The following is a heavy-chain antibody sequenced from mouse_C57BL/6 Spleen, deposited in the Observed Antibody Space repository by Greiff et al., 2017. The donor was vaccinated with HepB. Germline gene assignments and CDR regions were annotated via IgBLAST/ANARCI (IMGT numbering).Heavy chain of an antibody. CDR2: IYPGSGST. CDR1: GYTFTSYW. V-gene: IGHV1-55*01. D-gene: IGHD1-1*01. J-gene: IGHJ2*01. Sequence: QVHVKQPGAELVKPGASVKMSCKASGYTFTSYWITWVKQRPGQGLEWIGDIYPGSGSTNYNEKFKSKATLTVDTSSSTAYMQLSSLTSEDSAVYYCARSKITTVVATGFDYWGQGTTLTVSS. CDR3: ARSKITTVVATGFDY.